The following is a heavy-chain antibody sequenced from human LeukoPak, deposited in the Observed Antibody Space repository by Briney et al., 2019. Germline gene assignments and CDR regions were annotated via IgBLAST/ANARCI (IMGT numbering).Heavy chain of an antibody. V-gene: IGHV3-66*02. CDR2: IYSGGAT. CDR1: GFTVSSSY. J-gene: IGHJ5*02. Sequence: GGSLRLSCAASGFTVSSSYMSWVRQAPGRGLEWVSIIYSGGATYYADSVKGRFIISRDDSKNTLFLQMSSLRAEDTAVYYCARDQWFGLWGQGTLVTVSS. CDR3: ARDQWFGL.